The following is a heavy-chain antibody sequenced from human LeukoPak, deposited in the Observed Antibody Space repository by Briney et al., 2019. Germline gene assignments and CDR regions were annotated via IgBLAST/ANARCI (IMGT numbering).Heavy chain of an antibody. D-gene: IGHD3-3*01. CDR3: ARVGLRFLEWFNFDY. Sequence: GGSLRLSCAASGFTFSSYAMSWVRQAPGKGLEWVSSISSSSSYIYYADSVKGRFTISRDNAKNSLYLQMNSLRAEDTAVYYCARVGLRFLEWFNFDYWGQGTLVTVSS. CDR2: ISSSSSYI. CDR1: GFTFSSYA. J-gene: IGHJ4*02. V-gene: IGHV3-21*01.